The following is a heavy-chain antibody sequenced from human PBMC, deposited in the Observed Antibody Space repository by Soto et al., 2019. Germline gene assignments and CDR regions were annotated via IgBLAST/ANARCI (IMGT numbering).Heavy chain of an antibody. CDR1: GGTFSSYA. CDR2: IIPIFGTA. CDR3: ATDYDSSGYSSSY. J-gene: IGHJ4*02. D-gene: IGHD3-22*01. V-gene: IGHV1-69*13. Sequence: SVKVSCKASGGTFSSYAISWVRQAPGQGLEWMGGIIPIFGTANYAQKFQGRVTITADESTSTAYMELSSLRSEDTAVYYCATDYDSSGYSSSYWGQGTLVTVSS.